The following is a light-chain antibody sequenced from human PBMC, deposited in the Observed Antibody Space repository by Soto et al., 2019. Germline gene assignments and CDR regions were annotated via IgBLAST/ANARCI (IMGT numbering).Light chain of an antibody. V-gene: IGLV2-11*01. CDR2: DVS. J-gene: IGLJ3*02. Sequence: QSVLTQPRSVSGSPGQSVTISCAGTSSDVGAYNYVSWYQQHPGKAPKVMIYDVSNRPSGVPDRFSGSKSGNTASLTISGRQAEDEADYYCCSHAGSYIHVLFGGGTQLTVL. CDR1: SSDVGAYNY. CDR3: CSHAGSYIHVL.